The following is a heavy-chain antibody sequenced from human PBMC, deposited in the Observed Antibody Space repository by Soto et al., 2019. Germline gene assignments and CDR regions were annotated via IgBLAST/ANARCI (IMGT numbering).Heavy chain of an antibody. J-gene: IGHJ6*02. CDR3: AKDGYDFWSGFGMDV. Sequence: QVQLVESGGGVVQPGRSLRLSCAASGFTFSSYGMHWVRQAPGKGLEWVAVISYDGSNKYYADSVKGRFTISRDNSKNTLYLQMNSLSAEDTAVYYCAKDGYDFWSGFGMDVWGQGTTVTVSS. V-gene: IGHV3-30*18. D-gene: IGHD3-3*01. CDR2: ISYDGSNK. CDR1: GFTFSSYG.